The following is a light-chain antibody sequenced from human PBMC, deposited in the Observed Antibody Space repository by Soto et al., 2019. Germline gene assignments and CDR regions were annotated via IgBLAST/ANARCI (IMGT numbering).Light chain of an antibody. CDR2: DAS. CDR1: QSVSSY. CDR3: QQRSNWIT. J-gene: IGKJ5*01. Sequence: EIVLTQPPATLSLSPGERATLSCRASQSVSSYLAWYQQKPGQAPRLLIYDASNRATGIPARFSGSGSGTDFTLTISSPEPEDFAVYYCQQRSNWITFGQGTRLEIK. V-gene: IGKV3-11*01.